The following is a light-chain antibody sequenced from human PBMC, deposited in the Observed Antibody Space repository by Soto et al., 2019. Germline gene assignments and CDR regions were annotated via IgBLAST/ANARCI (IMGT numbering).Light chain of an antibody. CDR1: SSDVGGYNY. CDR2: DVS. Sequence: QSVLTQPASVSGSPGQSITISCTGTSSDVGGYNYVSWYQQHPGKAPKFMIYDVSNRPSGVSNRFSGSKSGNTASLTISGLQAKDEADYYCGSYTTSNTRQIVFGTGTKVTVL. V-gene: IGLV2-14*01. CDR3: GSYTTSNTRQIV. J-gene: IGLJ1*01.